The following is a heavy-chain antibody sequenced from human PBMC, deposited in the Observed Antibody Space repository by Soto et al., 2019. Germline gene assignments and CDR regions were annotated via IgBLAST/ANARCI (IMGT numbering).Heavy chain of an antibody. V-gene: IGHV3-48*02. CDR2: ISSSSSTI. Sequence: LRLSCAASGFTFSSYSMNWVRQAPGKGLEWVSYISSSSSTIYYADSVKDRFTISRDNAKNSLYLQMNSLRDEDTAVYYCAASSYGDPDHWGQGTLVTVSS. D-gene: IGHD4-17*01. CDR3: AASSYGDPDH. CDR1: GFTFSSYS. J-gene: IGHJ4*02.